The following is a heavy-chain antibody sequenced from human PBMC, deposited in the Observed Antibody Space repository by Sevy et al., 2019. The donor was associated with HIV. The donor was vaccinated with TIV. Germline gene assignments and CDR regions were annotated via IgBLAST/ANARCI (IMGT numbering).Heavy chain of an antibody. D-gene: IGHD3-22*01. CDR2: FDPEDDET. Sequence: ASVKVSCKVSGYTLTELSMHWVRQAHGKGLEWMGTFDPEDDETIYAQKFQGRVTMTEDTSTDTAYMELSSLRSEDTAVYYCATTKDYYDSSGYPFDYWGQGTLVTVSS. J-gene: IGHJ4*02. V-gene: IGHV1-24*01. CDR3: ATTKDYYDSSGYPFDY. CDR1: GYTLTELS.